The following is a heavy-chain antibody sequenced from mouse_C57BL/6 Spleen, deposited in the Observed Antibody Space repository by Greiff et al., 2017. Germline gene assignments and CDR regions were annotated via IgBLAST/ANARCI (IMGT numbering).Heavy chain of an antibody. CDR1: GYAFSSSW. Sequence: QVQLQQSGPELVKPGASVKISCKASGYAFSSSWMNWVKQRPGKGLEWIGRIYPGDGDTNYNGKFKGKATLTADKSSSTAYMQLSSLTSEDSAVYFGADSKYYYAMDYWGQGTSVTVSS. CDR2: IYPGDGDT. D-gene: IGHD2-5*01. V-gene: IGHV1-82*01. J-gene: IGHJ4*01. CDR3: ADSKYYYAMDY.